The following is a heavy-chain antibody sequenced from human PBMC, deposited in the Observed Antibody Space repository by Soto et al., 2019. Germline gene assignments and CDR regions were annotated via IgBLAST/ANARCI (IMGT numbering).Heavy chain of an antibody. D-gene: IGHD6-19*01. CDR2: ITSDTNTI. CDR3: ARSVEGHFDY. V-gene: IGHV3-48*02. J-gene: IGHJ4*02. CDR1: GFRFSIYS. Sequence: ESGGGLVQPGGSLRLSCAASGFRFSIYSMNWVRQAPGKGLEWSASITSDTNTIKYADSVKGRFTISRDNGKNSVYLQMNSLRDAATAVYYCARSVEGHFDYWGQGTVVTVSA.